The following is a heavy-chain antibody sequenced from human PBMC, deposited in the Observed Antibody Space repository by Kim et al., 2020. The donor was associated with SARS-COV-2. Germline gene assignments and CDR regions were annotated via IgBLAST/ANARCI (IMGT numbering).Heavy chain of an antibody. J-gene: IGHJ2*01. CDR1: GYSFTSYW. CDR3: AKGYDILTGYYNGRPDWYFDL. D-gene: IGHD3-9*01. V-gene: IGHV5-10-1*01. CDR2: IDPSDSYT. Sequence: GESLKISCKGSGYSFTSYWISWVRQMPGKGLEWMGRIDPSDSYTNYSPSFQGHVTISADKSISTAYLQWSSLKASDTAMYYCAKGYDILTGYYNGRPDWYFDLWGRGTLVTVSS.